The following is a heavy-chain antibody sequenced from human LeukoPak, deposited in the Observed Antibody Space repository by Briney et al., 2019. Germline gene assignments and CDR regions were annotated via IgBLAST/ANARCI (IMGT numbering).Heavy chain of an antibody. CDR1: GYTFTGYY. V-gene: IGHV1-2*02. CDR3: ARAGSTGSGYDLDAFDI. CDR2: INPNSGGT. J-gene: IGHJ3*02. Sequence: GASVKVSCKASGYTFTGYYMHWVRQAPGQGLEWMGWINPNSGGTNYAQKLQGRVTMTTDTSTSTAYMELRSLRSDDTAVYYCARAGSTGSGYDLDAFDIWGQGTMVTVSS. D-gene: IGHD5-12*01.